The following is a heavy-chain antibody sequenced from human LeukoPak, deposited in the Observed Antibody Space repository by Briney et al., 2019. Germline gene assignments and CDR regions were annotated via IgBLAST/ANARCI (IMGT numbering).Heavy chain of an antibody. D-gene: IGHD5-24*01. Sequence: PSETLSLTCTVSGGSISSYYWSWIRQPAGKGLEWIGRIYTSGSTNYNPSLKSRVTMSVDTSKNQFSLKLSSVTAADTAVYYCAREKLEMATIAYYFDHWGQGTLVTVSS. CDR1: GGSISSYY. CDR3: AREKLEMATIAYYFDH. J-gene: IGHJ4*02. V-gene: IGHV4-4*07. CDR2: IYTSGST.